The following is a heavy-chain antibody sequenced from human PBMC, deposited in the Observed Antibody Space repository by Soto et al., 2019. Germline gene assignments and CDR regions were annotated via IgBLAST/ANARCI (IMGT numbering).Heavy chain of an antibody. D-gene: IGHD6-13*01. CDR2: MNPNSGNT. J-gene: IGHJ6*02. V-gene: IGHV1-8*01. Sequence: ASVKVSGKASGYTFTSYDINWVRQATGQGLEWMGWMNPNSGNTGYAQKFQGRVTMTRNTSISTAYMELSSLRSEDTAVYYCARGPYSSSWYSYYYYYGMDVWGQGTTVTVSS. CDR1: GYTFTSYD. CDR3: ARGPYSSSWYSYYYYYGMDV.